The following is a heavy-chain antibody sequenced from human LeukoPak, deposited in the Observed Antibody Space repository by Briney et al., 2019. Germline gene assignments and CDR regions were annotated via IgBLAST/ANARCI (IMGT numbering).Heavy chain of an antibody. V-gene: IGHV1-18*01. CDR2: ISAYNGNT. CDR1: GYTFTSYG. J-gene: IGHJ6*02. D-gene: IGHD3-16*01. CDR3: ARSVITFGGVFYGMDA. Sequence: ASVKVSCKASGYTFTSYGISWVRQAPGQGLEWMGWISAYNGNTNYAQKLQGRVTMTTDTSTSTAYMELRSLRSDDTAVYYCARSVITFGGVFYGMDAWGQGTTVTVSS.